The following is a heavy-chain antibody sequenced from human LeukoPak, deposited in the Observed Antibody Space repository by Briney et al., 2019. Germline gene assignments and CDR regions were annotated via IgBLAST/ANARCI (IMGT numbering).Heavy chain of an antibody. D-gene: IGHD3-10*01. CDR1: GFTFSSYE. CDR3: ARDGSGSYYN. J-gene: IGHJ4*02. V-gene: IGHV3-21*05. Sequence: GGSLRLSCAASGFTFSSYEMNWVRQAPGKGLEWVSYISSSSSYIYYADSVKGGFTISRDNAKNSLYLQINSLRAEDTAVYYCARDGSGSYYNWGQGTLVTVSS. CDR2: ISSSSSYI.